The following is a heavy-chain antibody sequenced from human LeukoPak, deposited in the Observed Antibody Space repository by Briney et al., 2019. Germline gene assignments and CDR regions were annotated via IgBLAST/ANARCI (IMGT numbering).Heavy chain of an antibody. CDR1: GFTFSRYA. CDR3: AKDDVAYCGVDCYWGSY. J-gene: IGHJ4*02. Sequence: GGSLRLSCAASGFTFSRYAMSWARQAPGKGLEWVSAITNSGGDTYYTDSVKGRFTISRDNSKNTLYLQMNSLRAEDTAVYYCAKDDVAYCGVDCYWGSYWGQGTLVTVSS. D-gene: IGHD2-21*02. CDR2: ITNSGGDT. V-gene: IGHV3-23*01.